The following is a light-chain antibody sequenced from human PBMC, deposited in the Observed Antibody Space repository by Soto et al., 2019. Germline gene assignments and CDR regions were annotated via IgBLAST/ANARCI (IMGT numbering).Light chain of an antibody. CDR3: CSYAGSYTLRV. J-gene: IGLJ2*01. V-gene: IGLV2-11*01. CDR1: SSDVGANNY. Sequence: QSVLTQPRSVSGSPGQSVTISCTGTSSDVGANNYVSWYQQHPGKVPKLMIYDVSKRPSGVPDRFSGSKSGNTASLTISGLQAEDVADYYCCSYAGSYTLRVFGGGTELTVL. CDR2: DVS.